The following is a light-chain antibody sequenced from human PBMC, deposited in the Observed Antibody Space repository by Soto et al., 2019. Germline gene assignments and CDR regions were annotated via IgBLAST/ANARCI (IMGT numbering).Light chain of an antibody. CDR3: SSYTGRSTYV. V-gene: IGLV2-14*01. CDR2: EVR. Sequence: QSALTQPASVSGSPGQSITISCAGTSSDVGGYNYVSWYQQHPGTAPKLMIYEVRNRPSGVSNRFSGSKSGNTASLTISGLQAEDEADYYCSSYTGRSTYVFGTGTKVTVL. J-gene: IGLJ1*01. CDR1: SSDVGGYNY.